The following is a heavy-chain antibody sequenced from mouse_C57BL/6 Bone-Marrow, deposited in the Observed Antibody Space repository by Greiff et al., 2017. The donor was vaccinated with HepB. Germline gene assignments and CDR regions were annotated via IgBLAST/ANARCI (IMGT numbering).Heavy chain of an antibody. CDR2: IRNKANNHAT. D-gene: IGHD2-4*01. Sequence: EVMLVESGGGLVQPGGSMKLSCAASGFTFSDAWMDWVRQSPEKGLEWVAEIRNKANNHATYYAESVKGRFTISRDDSKSSVYLQMNSLRAEDTGIYYCTRSDDYDRAYWGQGTLVTVSA. V-gene: IGHV6-6*01. CDR3: TRSDDYDRAY. CDR1: GFTFSDAW. J-gene: IGHJ3*01.